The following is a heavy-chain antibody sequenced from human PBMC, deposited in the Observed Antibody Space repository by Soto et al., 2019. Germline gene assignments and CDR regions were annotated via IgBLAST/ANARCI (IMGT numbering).Heavy chain of an antibody. CDR3: ARRPSRWTYYFDY. J-gene: IGHJ4*02. CDR1: GGSISSYY. CDR2: IYYSGST. Sequence: TSETLSLTCTVSGGSISSYYWSWIRQPPGKGLEWIGYIYYSGSTNYNPSLKSRVTISVDTSKNQFSLKLSSVTAADTAVYYCARRPSRWTYYFDYWGQGTLVTVSS. V-gene: IGHV4-59*01.